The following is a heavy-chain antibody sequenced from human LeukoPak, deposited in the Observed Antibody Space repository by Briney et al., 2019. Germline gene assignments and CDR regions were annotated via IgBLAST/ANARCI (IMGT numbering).Heavy chain of an antibody. D-gene: IGHD6-13*01. Sequence: GGSLRLSCAASGFTFSSYWMSWVRQAPGKGLEWVANIKQDGSEKYYVDSVKGRFTISRDNAKNSLYLQMNGLRAEDTAVYYCARARYSSSWYPYFDYWGQGTLVTVSS. V-gene: IGHV3-7*01. CDR1: GFTFSSYW. CDR3: ARARYSSSWYPYFDY. J-gene: IGHJ4*02. CDR2: IKQDGSEK.